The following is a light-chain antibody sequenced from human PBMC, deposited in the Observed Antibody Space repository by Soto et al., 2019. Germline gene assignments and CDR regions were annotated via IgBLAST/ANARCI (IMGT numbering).Light chain of an antibody. CDR1: SSDVADYNY. CDR3: SSYAGSNNWV. CDR2: EVS. Sequence: QSALTQPPSASGSPGQSVTISCTGTSSDVADYNYVSWYQQYPGKAPKLMIYEVSKRPSGVPDRFSDSKSGNTASLTVSGLQAEDEADYYCSSYAGSNNWVFGGGTKVTVL. J-gene: IGLJ3*02. V-gene: IGLV2-8*01.